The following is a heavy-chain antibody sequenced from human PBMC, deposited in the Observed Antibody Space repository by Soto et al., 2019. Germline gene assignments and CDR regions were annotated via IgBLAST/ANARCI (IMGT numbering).Heavy chain of an antibody. J-gene: IGHJ4*02. Sequence: PGGSLRLSCAASGFTFSSYGMHWVRQAPGKGLEWVAVISYDGSNKYYADSVKGRFTISRDNSKNTLYLQMNSLRAENTAVYYCAKDWRFLEWLLSPPLDYWGQGTLVTVSS. V-gene: IGHV3-30*18. D-gene: IGHD3-3*01. CDR1: GFTFSSYG. CDR2: ISYDGSNK. CDR3: AKDWRFLEWLLSPPLDY.